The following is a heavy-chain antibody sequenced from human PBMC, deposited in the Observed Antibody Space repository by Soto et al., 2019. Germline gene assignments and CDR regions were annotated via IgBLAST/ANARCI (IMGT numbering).Heavy chain of an antibody. CDR2: ISAYNGNT. V-gene: IGHV1-18*04. D-gene: IGHD5-12*01. J-gene: IGHJ5*02. Sequence: ASVKVSCKASGYTLTTYGISWVRQAPGQGLEWMGWISAYNGNTNYAQKLQGRVTMTTDTSTSTAYMELRSLRSDDTAVYYCARDQGGGWLQFSWGQGTLGTVSA. CDR1: GYTLTTYG. CDR3: ARDQGGGWLQFS.